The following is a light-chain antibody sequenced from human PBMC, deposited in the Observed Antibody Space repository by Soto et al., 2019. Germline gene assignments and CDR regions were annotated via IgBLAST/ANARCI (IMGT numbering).Light chain of an antibody. Sequence: EIVMTQSPATPSVSPGERATLSCRASQSMSNNLAWYQQKPGQAPRLLIYGASTRYTGIPDRFSGSGSGTEFTLTISSLQSEDFAIYYCQQYHNWPPFTFGQGTRLEIK. CDR2: GAS. V-gene: IGKV3-15*01. CDR1: QSMSNN. J-gene: IGKJ5*01. CDR3: QQYHNWPPFT.